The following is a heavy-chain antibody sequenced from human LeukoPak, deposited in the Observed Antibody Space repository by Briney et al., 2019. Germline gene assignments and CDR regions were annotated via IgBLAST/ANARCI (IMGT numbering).Heavy chain of an antibody. CDR3: ANPVYYGDAFDI. Sequence: GGSLRLSCAASGYTLSRYATCWVRQAPGKGLERVSAISGSGGRTNYVDSVKGQFTISRDHSKNTLYLQMNSLKAEDTAVYYCANPVYYGDAFDIWGQGTMVTVSS. CDR1: GYTLSRYA. CDR2: ISGSGGRT. D-gene: IGHD2-8*01. J-gene: IGHJ3*02. V-gene: IGHV3-23*01.